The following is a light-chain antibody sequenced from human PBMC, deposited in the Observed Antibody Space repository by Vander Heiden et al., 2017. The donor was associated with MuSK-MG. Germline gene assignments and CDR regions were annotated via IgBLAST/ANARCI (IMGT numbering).Light chain of an antibody. CDR1: QDISNY. CDR2: DAS. CDR3: QQYDNRPYT. J-gene: IGKJ2*01. Sequence: DIQMTQSPSSLSASVGDRVTITCQASQDISNYLDWYQQKPGKAPKLLIYDASNLETGVPARFSGSGFGTDFTFTISSLQPEDIAAYYCQQYDNRPYTFGEGTKLEIK. V-gene: IGKV1-33*01.